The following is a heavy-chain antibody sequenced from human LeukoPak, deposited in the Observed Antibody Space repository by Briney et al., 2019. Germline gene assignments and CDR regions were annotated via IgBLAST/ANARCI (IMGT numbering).Heavy chain of an antibody. CDR3: ARLSDLLVRGTWLDP. V-gene: IGHV1-18*01. CDR2: ISAYNGNT. CDR1: GYTFTSYG. J-gene: IGHJ5*02. Sequence: ASVKVSCKASGYTFTSYGISWVRQAPGQGLEWMGWISAYNGNTNYAQKLQGRVTMTTDTSTSTAYMELRSLRSDDTAVYYCARLSDLLVRGTWLDPWGQGTLVTVSS. D-gene: IGHD3-10*01.